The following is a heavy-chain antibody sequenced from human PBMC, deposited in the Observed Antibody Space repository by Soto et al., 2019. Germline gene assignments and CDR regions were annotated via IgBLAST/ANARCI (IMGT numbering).Heavy chain of an antibody. CDR3: VSWVSAHFDY. CDR2: IHDNGANT. V-gene: IGHV3-23*01. CDR1: GFTFGNRP. Sequence: PGGSLRLSCAASGFTFGNRPMTCDRHAPGEGLEWVPTIHDNGANTHYADPAEGRLTTSRDNCKSTLELQMSSLRAEGTAIYYCVSWVSAHFDYWGRGTLVTVSS. J-gene: IGHJ4*02. D-gene: IGHD2-8*01.